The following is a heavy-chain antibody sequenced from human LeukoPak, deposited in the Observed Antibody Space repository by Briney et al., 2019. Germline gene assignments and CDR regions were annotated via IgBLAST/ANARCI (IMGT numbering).Heavy chain of an antibody. CDR1: GGSFSGYD. Sequence: SETLSLTCAVYGGSFSGYDWSWIRQPPGQGLEWIGEMNHSGSTNYTPSLTSRVTISVETSKNQFSLKLSSAAAADTPVYYCARGGGLVVVVPDAMVVHYLDYWGRGTMVSVCS. D-gene: IGHD2-2*01. J-gene: IGHJ4*02. V-gene: IGHV4-34*01. CDR3: ARGGGLVVVVPDAMVVHYLDY. CDR2: MNHSGST.